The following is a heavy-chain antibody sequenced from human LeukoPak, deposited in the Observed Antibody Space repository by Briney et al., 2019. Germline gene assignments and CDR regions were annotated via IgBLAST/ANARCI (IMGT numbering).Heavy chain of an antibody. V-gene: IGHV4-59*08. Sequence: SETLSLTCTVSGGSISSYYWSWIRQPPGKGLVWIGYIYYSGSTNYNPSLKSRVTISVDTSKNQFSLKLSSVTAADTAVYYCARLDGENAFDYWGQGTLVTVSS. CDR1: GGSISSYY. CDR3: ARLDGENAFDY. D-gene: IGHD4-17*01. J-gene: IGHJ4*02. CDR2: IYYSGST.